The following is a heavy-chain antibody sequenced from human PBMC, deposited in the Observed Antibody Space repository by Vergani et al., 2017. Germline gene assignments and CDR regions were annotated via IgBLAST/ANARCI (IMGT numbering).Heavy chain of an antibody. Sequence: QLQLQESGPGLVKPSETLSLTCTVSGGSISSSSYYWGWIRQPPGKGLEGIGSIYYSGSTYYNPSLKSRVTISVDTSENQFSLKLSSVTAADTAVYYCARQAGIRFLEWLLYGGDFDYWGQGTLVTVSS. J-gene: IGHJ4*02. CDR3: ARQAGIRFLEWLLYGGDFDY. CDR1: GGSISSSSYY. D-gene: IGHD3-3*01. CDR2: IYYSGST. V-gene: IGHV4-39*01.